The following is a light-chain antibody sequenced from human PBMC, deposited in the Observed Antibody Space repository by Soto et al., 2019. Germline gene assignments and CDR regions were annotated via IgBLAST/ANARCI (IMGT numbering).Light chain of an antibody. Sequence: QSVLTQPPSASGTPGQRVTISCSGSYSNIGSRPVNWYQQFPGTAPQLLISSNNQRPSGVPDRFAGSKSGTSASLAISGLQSEDESDYYCTAWDDSLNVYVFATGTKLTVL. CDR1: YSNIGSRP. V-gene: IGLV1-44*01. CDR2: SNN. CDR3: TAWDDSLNVYV. J-gene: IGLJ1*01.